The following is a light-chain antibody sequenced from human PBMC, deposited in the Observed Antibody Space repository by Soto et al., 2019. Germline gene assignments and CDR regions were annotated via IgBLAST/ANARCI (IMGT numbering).Light chain of an antibody. CDR2: SAS. Sequence: EIVMTQSPATLSVSTGARATLSCRASQSVSSNLAWYQQKPGQAPKLLIYSASTRATGIPSRFSGSGSGTEFTLTISSLQSEDFAVYNCQQYNKWPRTLGQGTKVDIK. J-gene: IGKJ2*01. CDR3: QQYNKWPRT. V-gene: IGKV3-15*01. CDR1: QSVSSN.